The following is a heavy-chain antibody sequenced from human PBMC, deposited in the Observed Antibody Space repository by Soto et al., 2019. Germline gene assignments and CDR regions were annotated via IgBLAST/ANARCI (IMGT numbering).Heavy chain of an antibody. V-gene: IGHV3-48*01. CDR1: GFTFSSYS. CDR3: ARRPTGTTHY. J-gene: IGHJ4*02. CDR2: ISSSSSTI. D-gene: IGHD1-7*01. Sequence: GGSLRLSCAASGFTFSSYSMNWVRQAPGKGLEWVSYISSSSSTIYYADSVKGRFTISRDNAKNSLYLQMNSLRAEDTAVYYCARRPTGTTHYWGQGTLDTVST.